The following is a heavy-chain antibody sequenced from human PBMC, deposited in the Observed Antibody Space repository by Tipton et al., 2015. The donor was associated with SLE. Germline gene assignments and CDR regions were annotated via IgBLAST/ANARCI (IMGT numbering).Heavy chain of an antibody. CDR3: ARPPLNYYDSDWYFDL. J-gene: IGHJ2*01. CDR1: GGSISSHY. Sequence: TLSLTCTVSGGSISSHYWGWIRQPPGKGLEWIGSIYYSGSTYYNPSLKSRVTISVDTSKSQFSLKLSSVTAADTAVYYCARPPLNYYDSDWYFDLWGRGTLVTVSS. CDR2: IYYSGST. V-gene: IGHV4-39*07. D-gene: IGHD3-22*01.